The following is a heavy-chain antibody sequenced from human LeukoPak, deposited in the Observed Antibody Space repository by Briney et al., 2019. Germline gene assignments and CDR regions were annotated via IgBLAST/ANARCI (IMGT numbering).Heavy chain of an antibody. Sequence: PSETLSLTCTVFGGSISSYYWSWIRQPPGKGLEWIGYIYYSGSTDYNPSLKSRVTISVDTSKNQFSLKLSSVTAADTAVYYSARGLSSAYNWFDPWGQGTLVTVSS. CDR3: ARGLSSAYNWFDP. J-gene: IGHJ5*02. CDR2: IYYSGST. D-gene: IGHD3-22*01. CDR1: GGSISSYY. V-gene: IGHV4-59*01.